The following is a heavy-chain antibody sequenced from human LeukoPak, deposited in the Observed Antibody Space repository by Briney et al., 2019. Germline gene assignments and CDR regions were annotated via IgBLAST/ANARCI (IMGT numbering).Heavy chain of an antibody. Sequence: ASVKVSCKASGYTFTGYYMHWVRQAPGQGLEWMGWMNPNSGNTGYAQKFQGRVTITRNTSISTAYMELSSLRSEDTAVYYCARAPLRYFDWLSLYYFDYWGQGTLVTVSS. V-gene: IGHV1-8*03. CDR1: GYTFTGYY. CDR2: MNPNSGNT. D-gene: IGHD3-9*01. J-gene: IGHJ4*02. CDR3: ARAPLRYFDWLSLYYFDY.